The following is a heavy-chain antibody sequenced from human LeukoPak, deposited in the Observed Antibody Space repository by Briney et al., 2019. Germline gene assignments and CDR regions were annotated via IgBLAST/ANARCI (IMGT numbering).Heavy chain of an antibody. J-gene: IGHJ5*02. CDR1: GFTFSSYT. Sequence: GGSLRLSCAASGFTFSSYTMYWVRQAPGKGLEWVSSISSSSSYIHYADSVEGRFTIFRDNAKNSLYLQMNSLRAEDTAVYYCARSSETGPYNWFDPWGQGTLVTVSS. CDR2: ISSSSSYI. D-gene: IGHD1-1*01. CDR3: ARSSETGPYNWFDP. V-gene: IGHV3-21*01.